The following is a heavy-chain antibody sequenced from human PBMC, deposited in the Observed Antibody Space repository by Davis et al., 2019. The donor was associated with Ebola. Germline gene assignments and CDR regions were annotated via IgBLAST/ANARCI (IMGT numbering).Heavy chain of an antibody. CDR1: GFSFSSHW. D-gene: IGHD3-16*01. CDR3: AREAVWRFDP. CDR2: IRQDGSEK. J-gene: IGHJ5*02. V-gene: IGHV3-7*03. Sequence: PGGSLRLSCAASGFSFSSHWMSWVRQAPGKGLEWVANIRQDGSEKHYVDSVKGRFTISRDNAKHSLYLQMNSLRAEDTAVYYCAREAVWRFDPWGQGTLVTVSS.